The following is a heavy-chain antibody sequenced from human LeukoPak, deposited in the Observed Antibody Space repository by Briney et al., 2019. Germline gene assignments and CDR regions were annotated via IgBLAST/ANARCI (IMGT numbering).Heavy chain of an antibody. V-gene: IGHV5-51*01. Sequence: GESLKISCQGSGYSFSSYWIAWVRQMPGKGLEWMGVIYPSDSHTTYSPSFQGQVTISADKSINTAYLRWNSLQASDTAIYYCARVVGAAPFDYWGQGTLVTVSS. CDR3: ARVVGAAPFDY. CDR2: IYPSDSHT. CDR1: GYSFSSYW. D-gene: IGHD2-2*01. J-gene: IGHJ4*02.